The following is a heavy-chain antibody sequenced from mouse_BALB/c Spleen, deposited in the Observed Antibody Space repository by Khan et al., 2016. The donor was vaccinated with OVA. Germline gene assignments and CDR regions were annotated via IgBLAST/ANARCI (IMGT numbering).Heavy chain of an antibody. CDR2: ISTYSGNT. CDR3: ARPAYDGYYDY. CDR1: DYTFTDFA. Sequence: QVQLQQSGPELVRPGVSVKISCKGSDYTFTDFAMYWVKQSHAKSLEWIGLISTYSGNTNYNQKFRGKATMTVDKSSSTAYMELARLTSEDSAIYYCARPAYDGYYDYWGQGTTLTVSS. D-gene: IGHD2-3*01. V-gene: IGHV1S137*01. J-gene: IGHJ2*01.